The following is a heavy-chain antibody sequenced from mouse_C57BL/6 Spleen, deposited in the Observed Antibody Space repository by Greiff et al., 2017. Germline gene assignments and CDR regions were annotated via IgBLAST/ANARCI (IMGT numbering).Heavy chain of an antibody. D-gene: IGHD2-5*01. CDR1: GYSFTSYY. CDR2: IYPGSGNT. J-gene: IGHJ1*03. CDR3: ARRDYSNPYFDV. Sequence: VQLQQSGPELVKPGASVKISCKASGYSFTSYYIHWVKQRPGQGLEWIGWIYPGSGNTKYNEKFKGKATLTADTPSSTAYMQLSSLTSEDSAVYYCARRDYSNPYFDVWGTGTTVTVSS. V-gene: IGHV1-66*01.